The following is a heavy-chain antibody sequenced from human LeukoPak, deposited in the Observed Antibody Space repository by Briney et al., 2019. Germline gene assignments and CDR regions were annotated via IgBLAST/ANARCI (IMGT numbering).Heavy chain of an antibody. Sequence: GGSLRLSCAASGFTFSSYSMNWVRQAPGKGLEWVSSISSSSSYIYYADSVKGRFTISRDNAKNSLYLQMNSLRAEDTAVYYRARDLDGVDTAMVPHYFDYWGQGTLVTVSS. D-gene: IGHD5-18*01. CDR3: ARDLDGVDTAMVPHYFDY. CDR2: ISSSSSYI. J-gene: IGHJ4*02. V-gene: IGHV3-21*01. CDR1: GFTFSSYS.